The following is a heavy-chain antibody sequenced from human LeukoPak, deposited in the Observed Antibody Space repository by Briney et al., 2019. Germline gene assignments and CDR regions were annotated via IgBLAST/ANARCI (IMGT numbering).Heavy chain of an antibody. CDR3: ARGPVRYCSSSSCHGPDY. D-gene: IGHD2-2*01. V-gene: IGHV4-34*01. CDR1: GESFSSFY. Sequence: SESLSLTCAVYGESFSSFYWSWIRQPPGKGLEWIGEINHSGSTNYNPSLKSRVTISVDPSKNQFSLRLSSVTAADTAVYYCARGPVRYCSSSSCHGPDYWGQGTLVTVSS. J-gene: IGHJ4*02. CDR2: INHSGST.